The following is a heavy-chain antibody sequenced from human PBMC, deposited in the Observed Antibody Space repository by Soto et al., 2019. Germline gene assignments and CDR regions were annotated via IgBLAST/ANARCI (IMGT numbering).Heavy chain of an antibody. V-gene: IGHV4-59*01. J-gene: IGHJ5*02. CDR1: GGSISSYY. CDR2: IYYSGST. D-gene: IGHD6-13*01. Sequence: SETLSLTCTVSGGSISSYYWSWIRQPPGKGLEWIGYIYYSGSTNYNPSLKSRVTISVDTSKNQFSLKLSSVTAADTAVYYCAGAAVAPGIAAAGRPSTNWFDPWGQGTLVTVSS. CDR3: AGAAVAPGIAAAGRPSTNWFDP.